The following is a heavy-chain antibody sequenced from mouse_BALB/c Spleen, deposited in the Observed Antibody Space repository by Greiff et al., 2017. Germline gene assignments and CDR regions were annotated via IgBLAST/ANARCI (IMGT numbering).Heavy chain of an antibody. CDR2: ISSGSSTI. Sequence: EVKLVESGGGLVQPGGSRKLSCAASGFTFSSFGMHWVRQAPEKGLEWVAYISSGSSTIYYADTVKGRFTISRDNPKNTLFLQMTSLRSEDTAMYYCARSSYYYGSTPFAYWGQGTLVTVSA. D-gene: IGHD1-1*01. CDR1: GFTFSSFG. J-gene: IGHJ3*01. V-gene: IGHV5-17*02. CDR3: ARSSYYYGSTPFAY.